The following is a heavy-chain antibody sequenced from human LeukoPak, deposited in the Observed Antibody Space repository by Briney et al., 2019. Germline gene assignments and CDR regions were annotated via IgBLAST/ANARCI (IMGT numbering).Heavy chain of an antibody. J-gene: IGHJ6*03. V-gene: IGHV3-23*01. CDR2: ISGSGGST. CDR3: AKDSSYGYYYYMDV. D-gene: IGHD5-18*01. CDR1: GFTFSSYA. Sequence: PGGSLRLSCAASGFTFSSYAKSWVRQAPGKGLEWISAISGSGGSTYYADSVKGRFTISRDNSKNTLYLQMNSLRAEDTAVYYCAKDSSYGYYYYMDVWGKGTTVTVSS.